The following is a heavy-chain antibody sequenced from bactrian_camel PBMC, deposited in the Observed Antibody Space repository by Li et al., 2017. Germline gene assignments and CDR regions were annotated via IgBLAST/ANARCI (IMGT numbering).Heavy chain of an antibody. CDR1: GYTYRRTC. CDR2: ISTGGGST. V-gene: IGHV3S28*01. J-gene: IGHJ4*01. Sequence: LVESGGGSVQAGGSLRLSCAASGYTYRRTCMGWVRQAPGKEREGVAAISTGGGSTYYADSVKGRFTISQDNADDTLYLQMNSLKTEDTALYTCAAGGHPTSAYPLAGKLGRCSHVYDYWGEGTQVTVS. CDR3: AAGGHPTSAYPLAGKLGRCSHVYDY. D-gene: IGHD7*01.